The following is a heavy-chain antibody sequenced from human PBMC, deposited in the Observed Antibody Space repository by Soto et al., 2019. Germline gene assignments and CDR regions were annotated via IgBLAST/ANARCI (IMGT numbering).Heavy chain of an antibody. D-gene: IGHD1-26*01. CDR2: IIPIFGTA. CDR3: ARNNVGATNLVDY. Sequence: SVKVSCKASGGTFSSYAISWVRQAPGQGLEWMGGIIPIFGTANYAQKFQGRVTITADESTSTAYMELSSLRSEDTAVYYCARNNVGATNLVDYWGQRTLVTVSS. CDR1: GGTFSSYA. J-gene: IGHJ4*02. V-gene: IGHV1-69*13.